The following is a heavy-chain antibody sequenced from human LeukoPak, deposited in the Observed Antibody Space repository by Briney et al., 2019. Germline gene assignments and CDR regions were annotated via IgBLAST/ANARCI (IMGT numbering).Heavy chain of an antibody. CDR3: ASDHSGSYYFGY. D-gene: IGHD1-26*01. CDR1: GGSISSYY. J-gene: IGHJ4*02. Sequence: SETLSLTCTVSGGSISSYYWSWIRQPPGKGLEWIGYIYYSGSTNYNPSLKSRVTISVDTSKNQFSLKLSSVTAADTAVYYCASDHSGSYYFGYWGQGTLVTVSS. CDR2: IYYSGST. V-gene: IGHV4-59*01.